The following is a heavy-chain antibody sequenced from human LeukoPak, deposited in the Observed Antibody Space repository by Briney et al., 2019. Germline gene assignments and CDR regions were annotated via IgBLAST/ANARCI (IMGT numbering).Heavy chain of an antibody. CDR1: GFPFSSYW. D-gene: IGHD1-26*01. V-gene: IGHV3-74*01. CDR2: INIDGSNT. Sequence: PGGSLRLSCAASGFPFSSYWMHWVRQAPGKGLVWVSRINIDGSNTNYADSVQGRFTIYRDNAKNTLYLQMDSLRAEDTAVYYCARSLGGAYDYWGQGTLVTVSS. CDR3: ARSLGGAYDY. J-gene: IGHJ4*02.